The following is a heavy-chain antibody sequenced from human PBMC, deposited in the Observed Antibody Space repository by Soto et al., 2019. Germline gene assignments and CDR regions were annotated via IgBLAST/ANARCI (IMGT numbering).Heavy chain of an antibody. CDR2: ISPSGATT. CDR1: TSTFSRYG. CDR3: VRGGTTVATIGDH. Sequence: EVLLVESGGGLVQSGVSLRLSCAASTSTFSRYGINCVRQAQGKELEWISYISPSGATTYYADAARGRFTISRDNAKNSLFLQMNTLRDDDTAVYYCVRGGTTVATIGDHCGQGTLVTVSS. D-gene: IGHD4-17*01. J-gene: IGHJ4*02. V-gene: IGHV3-48*02.